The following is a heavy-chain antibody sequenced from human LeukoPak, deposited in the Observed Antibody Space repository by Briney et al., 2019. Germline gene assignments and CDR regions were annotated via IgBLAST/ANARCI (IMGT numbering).Heavy chain of an antibody. CDR3: ATRKRSGYDYYYYYYMDV. CDR2: INPSGGST. Sequence: GASVKVSCKASGYTFTSYYMHWVRQAPGQGLEWMGIINPSGGSTSYAQKFQGRVTMTRDMSTSTVYMELSSPRSEDTAVYYCATRKRSGYDYYYYYYMDVWGKGTTVTVSS. J-gene: IGHJ6*03. CDR1: GYTFTSYY. D-gene: IGHD5-12*01. V-gene: IGHV1-46*01.